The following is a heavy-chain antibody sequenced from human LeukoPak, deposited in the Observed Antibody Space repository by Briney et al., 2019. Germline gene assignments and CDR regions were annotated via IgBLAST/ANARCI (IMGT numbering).Heavy chain of an antibody. Sequence: PGGSLRLSYAASGFTFSSYSMNWVRQAPGKGLEWVSYISSSSSTIYYADSVKGRFTISRDNAKNSLYLQMNSLRAEDTAVYYCARGDEYSSSAGDYWGQGTLVTVSS. V-gene: IGHV3-48*01. CDR2: ISSSSSTI. J-gene: IGHJ4*02. D-gene: IGHD6-6*01. CDR3: ARGDEYSSSAGDY. CDR1: GFTFSSYS.